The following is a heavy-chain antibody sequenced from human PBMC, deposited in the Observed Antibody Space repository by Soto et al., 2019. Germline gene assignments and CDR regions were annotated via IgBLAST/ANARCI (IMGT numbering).Heavy chain of an antibody. CDR1: GFTVSSNY. Sequence: EVQLVESGGGLVQPGGSLRLSCAASGFTVSSNYMSWVRQAPGKGLEWVSVIYSGGSTYYADSVKGRFTIPRHNSKDTLYLLMNSLRAEDTAVYYCARDFRPPYGVRYFDYWGQGTLVTVSS. D-gene: IGHD4-17*01. V-gene: IGHV3-53*04. CDR3: ARDFRPPYGVRYFDY. CDR2: IYSGGST. J-gene: IGHJ4*02.